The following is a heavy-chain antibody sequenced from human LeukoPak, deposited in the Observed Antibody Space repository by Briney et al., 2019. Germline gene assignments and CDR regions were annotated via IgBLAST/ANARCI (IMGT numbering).Heavy chain of an antibody. V-gene: IGHV3-21*01. CDR3: ARDLSYDFWSGYYTYYYYMDV. CDR1: GFTFSSYS. J-gene: IGHJ6*03. CDR2: ISSSSSYI. Sequence: NPGGSLRLSCAASGFTFSSYSMNWVRQAPGKGLEWVSSISSSSSYIYYADSVKGRFTISRDNAKNSLYLQMNSLRAEDTAVYYCARDLSYDFWSGYYTYYYYMDVWGKGTTVTVSS. D-gene: IGHD3-3*01.